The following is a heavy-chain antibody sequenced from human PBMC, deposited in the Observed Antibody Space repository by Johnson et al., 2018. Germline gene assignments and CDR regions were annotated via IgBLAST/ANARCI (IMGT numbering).Heavy chain of an antibody. CDR2: ISYDGSNK. D-gene: IGHD5-18*01. CDR1: GFTFSSYG. V-gene: IGHV3-30*18. Sequence: QVQLVESGGGVVQPGRSLRLSCAASGFTFSSYGMHWVRQAPGNGLEWVAVISYDGSNKYYADSVKGRFTISRDNSKNTLYMQMNSLIAEDTAVYYCAKERRRGYSYGYGYGGAFDIWGQGTMVTVSS. J-gene: IGHJ3*02. CDR3: AKERRRGYSYGYGYGGAFDI.